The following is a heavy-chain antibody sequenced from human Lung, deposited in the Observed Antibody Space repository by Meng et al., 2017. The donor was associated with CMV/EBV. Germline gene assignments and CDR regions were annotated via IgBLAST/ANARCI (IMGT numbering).Heavy chain of an antibody. CDR3: AREARGNSGFYYFFDY. D-gene: IGHD3-22*01. V-gene: IGHV1-2*02. Sequence: ASXXVSXKAFGYTFTDYYIHWVRQAPGQGLEWMGWINPNSGVTNYAQKFQGRVSMTRDMSISAAYMELSGLRSDDTAAFYCAREARGNSGFYYFFDYWGQGXLVTVSS. J-gene: IGHJ4*02. CDR1: GYTFTDYY. CDR2: INPNSGVT.